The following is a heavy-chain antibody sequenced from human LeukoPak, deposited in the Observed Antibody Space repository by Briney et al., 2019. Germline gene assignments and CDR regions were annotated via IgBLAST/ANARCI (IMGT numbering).Heavy chain of an antibody. CDR1: GFTVSSNY. CDR3: ASWPGGWYGEDS. D-gene: IGHD6-19*01. Sequence: GGSLRLSCEASGFTVSSNYMSWVRQAPGKGLEWVSVIYGGGSTYYADSVKGRFTISRDTSKNTLYLQMNSLRAEDTAVYYCASWPGGWYGEDSWGQGTLVTVSS. J-gene: IGHJ4*02. CDR2: IYGGGST. V-gene: IGHV3-53*01.